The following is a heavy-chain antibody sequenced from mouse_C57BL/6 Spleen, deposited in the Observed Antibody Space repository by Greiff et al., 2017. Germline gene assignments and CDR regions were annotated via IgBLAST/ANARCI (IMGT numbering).Heavy chain of an antibody. CDR2: INPSNGGT. CDR3: ARSPGRYYFDY. D-gene: IGHD1-1*01. V-gene: IGHV1-53*01. J-gene: IGHJ2*01. Sequence: VQLQQSGPELVKPGASVTLSCKASGYTFTSYWMHWVKQRPGQGLEWIGNINPSNGGTNYNEKFKSKATLTVDKAYSTAYLQLSSLTSDDSAVYYCARSPGRYYFDYWGQGTTLTVSS. CDR1: GYTFTSYW.